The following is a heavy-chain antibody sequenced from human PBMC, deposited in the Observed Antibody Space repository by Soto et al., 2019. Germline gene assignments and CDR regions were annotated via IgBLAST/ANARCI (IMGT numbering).Heavy chain of an antibody. CDR3: ARDVAGGVNIVATDRAFDI. CDR1: GGSISSYY. V-gene: IGHV4-59*01. J-gene: IGHJ3*02. D-gene: IGHD5-12*01. Sequence: PSETLSLTCTVSGGSISSYYWSWIRQPPGKGLEWIGYIYYSGSTNYNPSLRSRVTISVDTSKNQFSLKLSSVTAADTAVYYCARDVAGGVNIVATDRAFDIWGQGTMVTVSS. CDR2: IYYSGST.